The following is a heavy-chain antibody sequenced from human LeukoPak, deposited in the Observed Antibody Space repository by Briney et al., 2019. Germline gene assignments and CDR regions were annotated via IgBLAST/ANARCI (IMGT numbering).Heavy chain of an antibody. Sequence: PSETLSLTCAVSGYAMSSNNWWGWIRRPPGKELEWIGYIYYGGNADYSPSLKSRVTVSIHTSKNQFSLKLTSVSALDTAVYYCTGGGSYYWAPDYWGQGTLVTVSA. V-gene: IGHV4-28*06. D-gene: IGHD3-10*01. J-gene: IGHJ4*02. CDR3: TGGGSYYWAPDY. CDR2: IYYGGNA. CDR1: GYAMSSNNW.